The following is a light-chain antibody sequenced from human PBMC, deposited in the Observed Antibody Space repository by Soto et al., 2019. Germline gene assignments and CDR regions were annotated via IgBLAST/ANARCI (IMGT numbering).Light chain of an antibody. CDR1: SSDVGNYIF. J-gene: IGLJ1*01. Sequence: QSVLTQPASVSGSPGQSITISCTGTSSDVGNYIFVSWYRQHPGKAPKLMIYDINNRASGVSNRFSGSKSGNTASLTISGLQAEDEADYYCVSDTTSASYVFGTGTKVTVL. V-gene: IGLV2-14*01. CDR2: DIN. CDR3: VSDTTSASYV.